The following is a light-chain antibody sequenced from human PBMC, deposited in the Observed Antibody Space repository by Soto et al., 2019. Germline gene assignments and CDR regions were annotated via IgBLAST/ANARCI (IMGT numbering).Light chain of an antibody. CDR3: EQRSIWPLYT. CDR1: QSVTSNY. V-gene: IGKV3D-20*02. Sequence: EIVLTQSPGTLSLSPGERATLSCRVSQSVTSNYIAWYQQKPGQAPRLLIYGASSRATGIPDRFSGSGSGTDFTLTISRLEPADFAVYYCEQRSIWPLYTFGQGTKVDI. J-gene: IGKJ2*01. CDR2: GAS.